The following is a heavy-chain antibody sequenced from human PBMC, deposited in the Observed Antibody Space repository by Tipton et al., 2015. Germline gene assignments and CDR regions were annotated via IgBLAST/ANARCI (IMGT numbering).Heavy chain of an antibody. CDR3: ARDFTPYQYYGLDV. Sequence: LRLSCTVSGGSVNSANYYWSWIRQPPGKGLEWIGYISYSGSTHYNPSLKSRVAISVDTSKNQFSLTLKSVTAADTAVYYCARDFTPYQYYGLDVWGQGTTVTVSS. D-gene: IGHD2-15*01. V-gene: IGHV4-61*01. CDR1: GGSVNSANYY. CDR2: ISYSGST. J-gene: IGHJ6*02.